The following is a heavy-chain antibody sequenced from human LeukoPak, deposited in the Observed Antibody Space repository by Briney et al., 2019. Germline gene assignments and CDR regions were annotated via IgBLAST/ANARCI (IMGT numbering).Heavy chain of an antibody. Sequence: ASVKVSCKASGYTFTSYDINWVRQATGQGLEWMGWMNPNSGNTGYAQKFQGRVTMTRNTSISTAYMELSSLRSEDTAVYYCARGRVMVRGIFFVGWFDPWGQGTLVTVSS. J-gene: IGHJ5*02. CDR3: ARGRVMVRGIFFVGWFDP. V-gene: IGHV1-8*01. CDR1: GYTFTSYD. CDR2: MNPNSGNT. D-gene: IGHD3-10*01.